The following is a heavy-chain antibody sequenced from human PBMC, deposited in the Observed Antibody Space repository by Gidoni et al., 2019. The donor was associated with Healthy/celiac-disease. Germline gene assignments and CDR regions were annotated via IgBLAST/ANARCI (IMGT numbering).Heavy chain of an antibody. D-gene: IGHD6-19*01. Sequence: QVQLQESGPGLVKPSQTLSLTCTVSGGSISSGSYYWSWIRQPAGKGLEWIGRIYTSGSTNYNPSLKSRVTMSVDTSKNQFSLKLSSVTAADTAVYYCASFVAVAFENYYYYMDVWGKGTTVTVSS. V-gene: IGHV4-61*02. CDR1: GGSISSGSYY. CDR2: IYTSGST. CDR3: ASFVAVAFENYYYYMDV. J-gene: IGHJ6*03.